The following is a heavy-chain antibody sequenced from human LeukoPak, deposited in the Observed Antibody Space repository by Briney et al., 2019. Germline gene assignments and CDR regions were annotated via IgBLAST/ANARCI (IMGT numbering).Heavy chain of an antibody. J-gene: IGHJ4*02. Sequence: KPSETLSLTCTVSGVSISSGTYSWGWIRQPPGKGWEWIGTIYYSGSTYYNPSLKSPVTLSVDTSKNRFSLKLRSVTAADTAVYYCASIVGAIHFDYWGQGTLVTVSS. CDR3: ASIVGAIHFDY. CDR2: IYYSGST. CDR1: GVSISSGTYS. D-gene: IGHD1-26*01. V-gene: IGHV4-39*01.